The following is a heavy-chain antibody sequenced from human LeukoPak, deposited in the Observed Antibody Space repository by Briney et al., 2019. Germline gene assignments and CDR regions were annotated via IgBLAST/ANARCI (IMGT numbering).Heavy chain of an antibody. J-gene: IGHJ4*02. CDR3: ARDYGGYRSSTSCYAGGYFDY. D-gene: IGHD2-2*01. V-gene: IGHV3-30*04. CDR1: GFTFSSYA. CDR2: ISYDGSNK. Sequence: GRSLRLSCAASGFTFSSYAMHWVRQAPGKGLEWVAVISYDGSNKYYADSVKGRFTISRDNSKNTLYLQMNSLRAEDTAVYYCARDYGGYRSSTSCYAGGYFDYWGQGTLVTVSS.